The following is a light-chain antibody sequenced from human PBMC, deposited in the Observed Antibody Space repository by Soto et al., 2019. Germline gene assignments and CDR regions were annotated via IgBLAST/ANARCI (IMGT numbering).Light chain of an antibody. Sequence: IQMTKSPSSLSASVGNRVTITCRASQSISTYLNCYQKKPGKAPXLLXYDASRLQSGVPSRFSGSGGGKDFTLSISSVHLEDFAIYFCQQGYMDPITFGQGTRLEF. J-gene: IGKJ5*01. V-gene: IGKV1-39*01. CDR2: DAS. CDR3: QQGYMDPIT. CDR1: QSISTY.